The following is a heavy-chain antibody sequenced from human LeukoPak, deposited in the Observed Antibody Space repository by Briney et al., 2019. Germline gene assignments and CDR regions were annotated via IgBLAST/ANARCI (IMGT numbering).Heavy chain of an antibody. CDR1: EFRFSVCW. CDR3: VRNWSGDY. J-gene: IGHJ4*02. V-gene: IGHV3-7*01. Sequence: GGSLRLSCVVSEFRFSVCWMSWVRQAPGKGPEWVASIKPDASVKYHADSVKGRFSISRDNANSSLYLQVNSLRAEDTAVYYCVRNWSGDYWGQGILVTVSS. CDR2: IKPDASVK. D-gene: IGHD1-26*01.